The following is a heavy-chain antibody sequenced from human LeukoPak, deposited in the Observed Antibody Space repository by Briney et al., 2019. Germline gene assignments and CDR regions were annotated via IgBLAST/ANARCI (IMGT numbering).Heavy chain of an antibody. V-gene: IGHV3-66*01. J-gene: IGHJ4*02. CDR2: IYSGGGT. Sequence: GGSLRLSCAASGFTLSTNYMSWVRQAPGKGLEGVSLIYSGGGTYYSDSVKGRFTTSRDNSRNTLSLQMNSLRVDDTAVYYCARGFRSVTTWGYFDYWGQGALVTVSS. D-gene: IGHD4-17*01. CDR1: GFTLSTNY. CDR3: ARGFRSVTTWGYFDY.